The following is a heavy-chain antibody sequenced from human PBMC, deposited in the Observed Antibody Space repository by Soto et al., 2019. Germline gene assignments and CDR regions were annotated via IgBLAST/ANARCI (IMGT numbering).Heavy chain of an antibody. CDR1: GFTFSSHA. D-gene: IGHD2-15*01. V-gene: IGHV3-30*04. CDR3: AKDRGRYCSGGTCYLFDY. Sequence: QVQLVESGGGVVQPGRSLRLSCAASGFTFSSHAMHWVRQAPGKGLEWVAIISYDGSSLYYADSVKGRFTISRGNSKNALYLQMNSLRAEDTALYYCAKDRGRYCSGGTCYLFDYWGQGTLVTVSS. CDR2: ISYDGSSL. J-gene: IGHJ4*02.